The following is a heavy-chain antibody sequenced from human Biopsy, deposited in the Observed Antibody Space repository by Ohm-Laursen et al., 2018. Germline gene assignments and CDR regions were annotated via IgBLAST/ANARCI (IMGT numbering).Heavy chain of an antibody. CDR2: ISYTGYT. CDR1: GGSFTGHY. Sequence: GTLSLTCAVYGGSFTGHYWSWIRQPPGKGLEWIGHISYTGYTSYKSSLKSRVTISLDTSRKHFSLRLTSLAAADTAVYYCARGSNEYGGLYFPHWGQGTLVTVSS. J-gene: IGHJ1*01. CDR3: ARGSNEYGGLYFPH. D-gene: IGHD4-23*01. V-gene: IGHV4-59*11.